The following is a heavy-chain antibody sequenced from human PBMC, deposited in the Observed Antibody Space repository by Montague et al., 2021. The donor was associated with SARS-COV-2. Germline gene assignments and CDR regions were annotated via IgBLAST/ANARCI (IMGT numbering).Heavy chain of an antibody. V-gene: IGHV3-21*01. J-gene: IGHJ6*02. Sequence: SLRLSCAASGFTFSSYSMSWVRQAPGRGLEWVSSISSSSSYIYYADSVKGRLTISRDNAKNSLYLQMNSLRAEDTAVYYCARGYDFWSGGYYYYYGMDVWGQGTTVTVSS. CDR2: ISSSSSYI. CDR1: GFTFSSYS. CDR3: ARGYDFWSGGYYYYYGMDV. D-gene: IGHD3-3*01.